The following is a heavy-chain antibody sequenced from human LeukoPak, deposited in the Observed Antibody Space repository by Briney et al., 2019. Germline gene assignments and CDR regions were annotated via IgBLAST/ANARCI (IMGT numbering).Heavy chain of an antibody. Sequence: SVKVSCKASGGTFSSYAISWVRQAPGQGLEWMGRIIPILGIANYAQKLQGRVTMTTDTSTSTAYMELRSLRSDDTAVYYCARTDILTGYYPVNYWGQGTLVTVSS. CDR1: GGTFSSYA. CDR3: ARTDILTGYYPVNY. V-gene: IGHV1-69*04. D-gene: IGHD3-9*01. CDR2: IIPILGIA. J-gene: IGHJ4*02.